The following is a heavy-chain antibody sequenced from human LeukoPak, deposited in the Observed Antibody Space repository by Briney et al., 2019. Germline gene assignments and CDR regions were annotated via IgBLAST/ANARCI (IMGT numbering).Heavy chain of an antibody. CDR1: GYRFTSYW. Sequence: GESLKISCKGSGYRFTSYWIGWVRQLPGQGLEWVGIICPGDSDTRYSPSFQGQVTISADKSISTAYLQWSSLKASDTAMYYCARLGGYYYDSSAPWRAFDIWGQGTMVTVSS. J-gene: IGHJ3*02. D-gene: IGHD3-22*01. V-gene: IGHV5-51*01. CDR3: ARLGGYYYDSSAPWRAFDI. CDR2: ICPGDSDT.